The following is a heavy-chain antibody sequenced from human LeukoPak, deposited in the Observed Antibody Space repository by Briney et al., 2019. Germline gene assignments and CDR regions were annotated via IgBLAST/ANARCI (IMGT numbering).Heavy chain of an antibody. V-gene: IGHV3-23*01. CDR3: ASGPPFLKYFEY. CDR2: ISVGSEYI. J-gene: IGHJ4*02. CDR1: GFTFSTYV. Sequence: GGSLRLSCAASGFTFSTYVMNWFPQAPGKGLEWVSTISVGSEYILYADSVKGRFTISRDDSNNALYLQMHSLRAEDTALYYCASGPPFLKYFEYWGEGTLVTVSS. D-gene: IGHD3-3*01.